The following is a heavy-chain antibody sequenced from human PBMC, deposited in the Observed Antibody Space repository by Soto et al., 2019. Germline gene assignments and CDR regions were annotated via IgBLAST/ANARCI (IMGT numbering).Heavy chain of an antibody. Sequence: SETLSLTCTVSGGSISSYYWSWIRQPPGKGLEWIGYIYYSGSTNYNPSLKSRVTISVDTSKNQFSLKLSSVTAADTAVYYCARARDYGDLNFDYWGQGTLVTVSS. CDR2: IYYSGST. J-gene: IGHJ4*02. V-gene: IGHV4-59*01. D-gene: IGHD4-17*01. CDR1: GGSISSYY. CDR3: ARARDYGDLNFDY.